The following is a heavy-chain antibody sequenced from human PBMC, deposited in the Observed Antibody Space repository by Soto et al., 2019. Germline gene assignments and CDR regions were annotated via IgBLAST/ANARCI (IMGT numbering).Heavy chain of an antibody. V-gene: IGHV4-31*03. Sequence: NPSETLSLTCTVSGGSISSGGYYWSWIRQHPGKGLEWIGYIYYSGSTYYNPSLKSRVTISVDTSKNQFSLKLSSVTAADTAVYYCAREVVLLWFGEQRNWYFDLWGRGTLVTVSS. CDR2: IYYSGST. D-gene: IGHD3-10*01. CDR3: AREVVLLWFGEQRNWYFDL. J-gene: IGHJ2*01. CDR1: GGSISSGGYY.